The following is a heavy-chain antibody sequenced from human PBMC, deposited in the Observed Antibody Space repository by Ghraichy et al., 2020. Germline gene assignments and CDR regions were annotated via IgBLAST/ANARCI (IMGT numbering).Heavy chain of an antibody. CDR3: AKIVVPAAIYRGDYYYGMDV. J-gene: IGHJ6*02. D-gene: IGHD2-2*02. Sequence: LSLTCAASGFTFSSYAMSWVRQAPGKGLEWVSAISGSGGSTYYADSVKGRFTISRDNSKNTLYLQMNSLRAEDTAVYYCAKIVVPAAIYRGDYYYGMDVWGQGTTVTVSS. CDR2: ISGSGGST. CDR1: GFTFSSYA. V-gene: IGHV3-23*01.